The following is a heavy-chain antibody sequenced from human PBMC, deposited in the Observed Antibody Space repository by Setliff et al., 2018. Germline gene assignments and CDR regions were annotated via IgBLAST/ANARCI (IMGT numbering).Heavy chain of an antibody. CDR1: GYTFIDYG. Sequence: GASVKVSCKASGYTFIDYGMSWVRQAPGQSLEWMGWINTHTGNPTYAQGFTGRFVFSLDTSVSTAYLQIYSLKAEDTAVYYCARASRFGTAIYKGDYYMDVWGNGTTVTVSS. CDR3: ARASRFGTAIYKGDYYMDV. D-gene: IGHD2-21*02. CDR2: INTHTGNP. V-gene: IGHV7-4-1*01. J-gene: IGHJ6*03.